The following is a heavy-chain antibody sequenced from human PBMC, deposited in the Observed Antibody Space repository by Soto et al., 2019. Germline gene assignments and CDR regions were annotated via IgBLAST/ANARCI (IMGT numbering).Heavy chain of an antibody. Sequence: EVQLVESGGGLVKPGGSLRLSCAASGFTFSSYSMNWVRQAPGKGLEWLASISSSSSYIYYADSVKGRFTISRDNAKNQLYLQINSLRAEDTAVYYGARAPSLPWYSSGWESYCSAYWGQGTLVTVSS. CDR1: GFTFSSYS. J-gene: IGHJ4*02. V-gene: IGHV3-21*01. CDR2: ISSSSSYI. CDR3: ARAPSLPWYSSGWESYCSAY. D-gene: IGHD6-25*01.